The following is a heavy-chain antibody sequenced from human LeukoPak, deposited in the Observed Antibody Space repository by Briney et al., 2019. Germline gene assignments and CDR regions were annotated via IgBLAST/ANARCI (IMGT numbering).Heavy chain of an antibody. CDR2: ISSSSSTI. J-gene: IGHJ6*02. D-gene: IGHD3-22*01. CDR3: ARESRYYYDSSGYTDV. Sequence: GGSLRLSCAASGFTFSSYSINWVRQAPGKGLEWVSYISSSSSTIYYADSVKGRFTISRDNAKNSLYLQMNSLRAEDTAVYYCARESRYYYDSSGYTDVWGQGTTVTVSS. CDR1: GFTFSSYS. V-gene: IGHV3-48*04.